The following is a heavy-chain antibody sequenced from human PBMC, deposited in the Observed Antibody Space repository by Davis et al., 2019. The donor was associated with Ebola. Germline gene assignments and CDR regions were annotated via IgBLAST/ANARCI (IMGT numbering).Heavy chain of an antibody. J-gene: IGHJ6*03. V-gene: IGHV3-30-3*01. CDR2: ISYDGSNK. CDR3: VRRTGTNSYMDV. CDR1: GFTFSSYA. Sequence: PGGSLTLSCAASGFTFSSYAMHWVRQAPGKGLEWVAVISYDGSNKYYADSVKGRFTISRDNSKNTLYLQMNSLRAEDTAVYYCVRRTGTNSYMDVWGKGTTVTVSS. D-gene: IGHD1-1*01.